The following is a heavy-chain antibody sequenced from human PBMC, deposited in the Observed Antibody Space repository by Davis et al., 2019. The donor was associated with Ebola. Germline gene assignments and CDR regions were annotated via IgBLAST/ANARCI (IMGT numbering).Heavy chain of an antibody. CDR2: TFSGGGT. D-gene: IGHD5-18*01. Sequence: GGSLRLSCAGSGVTVSRDYMSWVRQAPGKGLEWVSLTFSGGGTNYADSVKGRFTISRDNLNNVLYLQMNSLTVEDTAVYYCGRGGYDDGSLEHWGQGTLVTVSS. V-gene: IGHV3-53*01. CDR3: GRGGYDDGSLEH. CDR1: GVTVSRDY. J-gene: IGHJ4*02.